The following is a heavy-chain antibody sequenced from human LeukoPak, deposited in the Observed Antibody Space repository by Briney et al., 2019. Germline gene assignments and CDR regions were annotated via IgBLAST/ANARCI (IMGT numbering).Heavy chain of an antibody. V-gene: IGHV3-48*03. CDR2: ISSSGSTI. D-gene: IGHD3-16*01. CDR1: GFTFSSYE. J-gene: IGHJ5*02. Sequence: GGSLRLSCAASGFTFSSYEMNWVRQAPGKGLEWVSYISSSGSTIYYADSVKGRFTISRDNAKNSLYLQMNSLRSDDTAVYYCARDLSVTVRGNWFDPWGQGTLVTVSS. CDR3: ARDLSVTVRGNWFDP.